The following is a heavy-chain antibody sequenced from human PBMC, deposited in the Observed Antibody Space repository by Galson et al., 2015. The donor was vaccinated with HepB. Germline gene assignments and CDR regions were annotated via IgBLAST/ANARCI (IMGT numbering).Heavy chain of an antibody. CDR2: INPNNGGT. CDR1: GYTFIGYF. Sequence: SVKVSCKASGYTFIGYFMHWVRRAPGQGLEWMGWINPNNGGTNYAQNFQGRVTMTRDTSISIAYMELRSLRYDDTAVYYCARESAQYTNSWYAYWGQGTLVSVSS. CDR3: ARESAQYTNSWYAY. V-gene: IGHV1-2*02. D-gene: IGHD6-13*01. J-gene: IGHJ4*02.